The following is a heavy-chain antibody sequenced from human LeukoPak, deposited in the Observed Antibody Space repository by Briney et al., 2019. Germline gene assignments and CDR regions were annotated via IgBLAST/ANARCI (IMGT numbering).Heavy chain of an antibody. CDR1: GGTFSSYA. J-gene: IGHJ3*02. V-gene: IGHV1-69*06. Sequence: GASVKVSCKASGGTFSSYAISWVRQAPRQGLEWMGGIIPIFGTANYAQKFQGRVTITADKSTSTAYMELSSLRSEDTAVYYCAEDSSSWPSGAFDIWGQGTMVTVSS. D-gene: IGHD6-13*01. CDR2: IIPIFGTA. CDR3: AEDSSSWPSGAFDI.